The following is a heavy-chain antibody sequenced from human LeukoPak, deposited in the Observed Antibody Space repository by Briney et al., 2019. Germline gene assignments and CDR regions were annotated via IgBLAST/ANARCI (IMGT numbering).Heavy chain of an antibody. J-gene: IGHJ4*02. CDR2: ISWDGNSA. V-gene: IGHV3-43D*03. CDR1: GFTFDDYA. Sequence: GGSLRLSCAASGFTFDDYAMHWVRQAPGKGLEWVSLISWDGNSAYYADSVKGQFTISRDSSKNSLYLQMNSLRPEDTALYYCAKGMSKVREVIVDYWSQGTLVTVSS. CDR3: AKGMSKVREVIVDY. D-gene: IGHD3-10*01.